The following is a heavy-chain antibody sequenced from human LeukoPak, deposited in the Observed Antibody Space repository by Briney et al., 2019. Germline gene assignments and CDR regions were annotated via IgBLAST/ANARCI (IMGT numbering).Heavy chain of an antibody. D-gene: IGHD3-9*01. CDR2: ISSSGNTT. J-gene: IGHJ4*02. CDR3: AKDMGDIYFDY. CDR1: GFTFSDNY. V-gene: IGHV3-11*01. Sequence: PGGSLRLSCAASGFTFSDNYMSWIRQAPGKGLEWVSYISSSGNTTKNADSVKGRFTISRDNSKNTLYLQMNSLRAEDTAVYYCAKDMGDIYFDYWGQGTLVTVSS.